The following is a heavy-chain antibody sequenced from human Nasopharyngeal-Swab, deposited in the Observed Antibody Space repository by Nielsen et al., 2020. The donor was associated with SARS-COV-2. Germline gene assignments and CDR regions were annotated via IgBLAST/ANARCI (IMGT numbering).Heavy chain of an antibody. J-gene: IGHJ4*02. CDR3: AKDMGYGSGSYYSFDN. Sequence: LSLTCAASGFSFDDYSMHWVRQAPGKGLEWVSLIVGNGDYTYYADSVKGRFTISRDNSKNSLYLQMNSLKTEDTALYYCAKDMGYGSGSYYSFDNWGQGTLVTVSS. CDR1: GFSFDDYS. D-gene: IGHD3-10*01. V-gene: IGHV3-43*01. CDR2: IVGNGDYT.